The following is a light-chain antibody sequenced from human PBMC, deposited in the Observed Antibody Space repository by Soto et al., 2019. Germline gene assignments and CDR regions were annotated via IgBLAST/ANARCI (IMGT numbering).Light chain of an antibody. CDR3: SSYTSSSTLLI. CDR1: SSDVGGYNS. V-gene: IGLV2-14*01. J-gene: IGLJ2*01. CDR2: EIT. Sequence: QSALTQPASVSGSPGQSITISCSGRSSDVGGYNSVSWYQHQPGKAPKLIIYEITYRSSGIPDRFSGSRSGNTASLTISGLQAEDEADYYCSSYTSSSTLLIFGGGTKLTVL.